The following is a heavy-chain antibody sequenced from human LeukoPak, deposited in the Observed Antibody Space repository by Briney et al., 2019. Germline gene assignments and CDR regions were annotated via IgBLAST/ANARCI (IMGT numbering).Heavy chain of an antibody. CDR1: GFTFDDYS. D-gene: IGHD2-2*01. Sequence: GRSLRLSCAASGFTFDDYSMHWIRQAPGKGLEWVSGISSSSGSIYYADSVKGRFTISRDNAKNSLYLQMNSLRAEDTALYYCENGRVKYQLLSNNGFDPWGQGTLVTVSS. CDR2: ISSSSGSI. CDR3: ENGRVKYQLLSNNGFDP. V-gene: IGHV3-9*01. J-gene: IGHJ5*02.